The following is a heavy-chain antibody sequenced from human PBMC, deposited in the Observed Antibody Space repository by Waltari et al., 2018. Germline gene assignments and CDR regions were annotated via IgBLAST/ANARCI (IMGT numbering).Heavy chain of an antibody. V-gene: IGHV3-9*01. CDR1: CFTFADFH. CDR3: AKESTEEGFDY. Sequence: EVQLVESGGGLVQRGRYLRLSCASSCFTFADFHMHWVRQAPGTGLEWVSGISWNSGSIGYADSVKGRFTISRDNAKNSLYLQMNSLRAEDTALYYCAKESTEEGFDYWGQGTLVTVSS. J-gene: IGHJ4*02. CDR2: ISWNSGSI.